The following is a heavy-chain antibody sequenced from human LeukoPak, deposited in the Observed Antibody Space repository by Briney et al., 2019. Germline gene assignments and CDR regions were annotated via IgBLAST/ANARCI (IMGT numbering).Heavy chain of an antibody. CDR1: GFTFSDYY. V-gene: IGHV3-11*01. D-gene: IGHD5-18*01. Sequence: GGSLRLSCAASGFTFSDYYMSWIRQAPGKGLEWVSYISSSGSTIYYADSVKGRFTISRDNAKNSLYLQMNSLRAEDTAVYYCASSDTAMVHDAFDIWGQGTMVTVSS. J-gene: IGHJ3*02. CDR2: ISSSGSTI. CDR3: ASSDTAMVHDAFDI.